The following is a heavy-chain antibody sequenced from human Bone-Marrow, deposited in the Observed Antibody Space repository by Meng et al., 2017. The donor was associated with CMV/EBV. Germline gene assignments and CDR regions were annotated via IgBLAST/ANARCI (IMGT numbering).Heavy chain of an antibody. D-gene: IGHD3-16*01. Sequence: GESLKISCAASGFTFSSYGMHWVRQAPGKGLEWVSYISSSGSTIYYADSVKGRFTISRDNAKNSLYLQMNSLRAEDTAVYYCARDLAGDAFDIWGQGTMVTVSS. V-gene: IGHV3-48*04. CDR2: ISSSGSTI. CDR3: ARDLAGDAFDI. J-gene: IGHJ3*02. CDR1: GFTFSSYG.